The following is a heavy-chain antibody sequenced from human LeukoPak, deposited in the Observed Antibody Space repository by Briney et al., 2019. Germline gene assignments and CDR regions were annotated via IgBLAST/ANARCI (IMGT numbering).Heavy chain of an antibody. D-gene: IGHD2-2*02. CDR3: ARDIVVPAAIPHDAFDI. CDR2: IKQDGSEK. CDR1: GFTFSSYW. V-gene: IGHV3-7*01. J-gene: IGHJ3*02. Sequence: SGGSLRLSCAASGFTFSSYWMSWVRQAPGKGLEWVANIKQDGSEKYYVDSVKGRFTISRDNAKNSLYLQMNSLRAEDTAVYYCARDIVVPAAIPHDAFDIWGQGTMVTVSS.